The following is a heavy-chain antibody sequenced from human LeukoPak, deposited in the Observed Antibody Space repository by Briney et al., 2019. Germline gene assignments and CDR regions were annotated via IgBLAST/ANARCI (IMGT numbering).Heavy chain of an antibody. V-gene: IGHV1-24*01. CDR2: FDPEDGET. Sequence: ASVKVSCKVSGYTLTELSMHWVRQAPGKGLEWMGGFDPEDGETIYAQKFQGRVTMTEDTSTDTAYMELSSLRSEDTAVYYCARVPPRFGEYDYWGQGTLVTVSS. D-gene: IGHD3-10*01. CDR1: GYTLTELS. J-gene: IGHJ4*02. CDR3: ARVPPRFGEYDY.